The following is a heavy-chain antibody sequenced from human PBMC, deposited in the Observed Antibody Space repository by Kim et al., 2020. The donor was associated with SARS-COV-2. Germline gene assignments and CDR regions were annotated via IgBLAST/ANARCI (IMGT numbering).Heavy chain of an antibody. J-gene: IGHJ5*02. D-gene: IGHD6-19*01. Sequence: GGSLRLSCTASGFNFRSHTMNWVRQAPGKGLEWVSSISSYNSYIYYEDSVKGRFTISRDNAKNSLYLQMNSLTPKDTSVYYCVTDSNSNSGPTWGQGTRVTVSS. CDR3: VTDSNSNSGPT. V-gene: IGHV3-21*06. CDR1: GFNFRSHT. CDR2: ISSYNSYI.